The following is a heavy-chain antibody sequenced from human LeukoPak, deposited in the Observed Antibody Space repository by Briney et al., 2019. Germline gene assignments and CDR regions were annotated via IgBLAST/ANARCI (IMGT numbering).Heavy chain of an antibody. Sequence: SETLSLTCTVSGGSISSGGHYWSWIRQPAGKGLEWIGRIYTSGSTNYNPSLKSRVTISVDTSKNQFSLKLSSVTAADTAVYYCARSDFWSGYAYWGQGTLVTVSS. J-gene: IGHJ4*02. V-gene: IGHV4-61*02. D-gene: IGHD3-3*01. CDR3: ARSDFWSGYAY. CDR2: IYTSGST. CDR1: GGSISSGGHY.